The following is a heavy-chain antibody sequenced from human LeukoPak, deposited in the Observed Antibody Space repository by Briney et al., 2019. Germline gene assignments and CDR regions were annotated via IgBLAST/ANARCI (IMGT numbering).Heavy chain of an antibody. V-gene: IGHV4-34*01. J-gene: IGHJ5*02. CDR1: GGAFSGYD. CDR2: INHSGST. Sequence: SETLCLTCAVYGGAFSGYDWSWIREPPGQGLEWIGEINHSGSTKSNTSLKSRVTISVDTSKNQFSLKLSSVTAADTAVYYCARRRYYYGSGSYYNANWFDPWGQGTLVTVSS. D-gene: IGHD3-10*01. CDR3: ARRRYYYGSGSYYNANWFDP.